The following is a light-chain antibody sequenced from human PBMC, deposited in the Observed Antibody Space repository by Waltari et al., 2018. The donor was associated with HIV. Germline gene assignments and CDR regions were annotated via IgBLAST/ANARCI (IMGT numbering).Light chain of an antibody. CDR3: QSSDTNGTYV. CDR1: VLARES. CDR2: KDS. Sequence: SYQLTQPPSVSVSPGPTARVPCSRDVLARESTSWYQQKAGQVPVLLIYKDSERPSGIPERFSGSSSGTTVTLAIFGVQPEDEADYYCQSSDTNGTYVFGSGTKVTVL. V-gene: IGLV3-25*03. J-gene: IGLJ1*01.